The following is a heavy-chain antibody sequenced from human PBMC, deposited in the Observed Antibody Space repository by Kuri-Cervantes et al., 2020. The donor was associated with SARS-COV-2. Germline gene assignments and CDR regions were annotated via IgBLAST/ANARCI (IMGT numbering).Heavy chain of an antibody. D-gene: IGHD3-3*01. J-gene: IGHJ4*02. CDR3: ARDETTYYDFWSGYYASY. CDR1: GYTFTSYG. Sequence: ASVTVSCKASGYTFTSYGISWVRQAPGQGLEWMGWISAYNGNTNYAQKLQGRVTMTTDTSTSTAYMELRSLRSDDTAVYYCARDETTYYDFWSGYYASYWGQGTLVTVSS. V-gene: IGHV1-18*01. CDR2: ISAYNGNT.